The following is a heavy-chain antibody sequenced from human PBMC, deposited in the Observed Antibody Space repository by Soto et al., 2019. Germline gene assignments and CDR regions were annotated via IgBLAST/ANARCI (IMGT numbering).Heavy chain of an antibody. Sequence: QLQLQESGPGLVTPSETLSLTCTVSGGSISSNTYYWDWIRQPPGKGLEWIGSIYYSGITYYNPSLKSRVTISVDTSKNQFSLKLSSVTAADTAVYYCARRWYIGGFDYWGQGTLVTVSS. CDR1: GGSISSNTYY. CDR2: IYYSGIT. CDR3: ARRWYIGGFDY. D-gene: IGHD1-26*01. J-gene: IGHJ4*02. V-gene: IGHV4-39*01.